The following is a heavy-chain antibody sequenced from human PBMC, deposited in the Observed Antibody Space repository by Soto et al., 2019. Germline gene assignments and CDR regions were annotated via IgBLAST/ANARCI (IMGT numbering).Heavy chain of an antibody. V-gene: IGHV4-39*01. D-gene: IGHD6-19*01. J-gene: IGHJ4*02. Sequence: QLQLQESGPGLVKPSETLSLTCTVSDGSISSSSYYWGWIRQSPGKGLEWIGSIYYSGSSYYNPSLKSRVTISVDTSKKQLSLKLSSVTAADTAVYYCARHRAVAAPFDYWGQGTLVIVSS. CDR1: DGSISSSSYY. CDR3: ARHRAVAAPFDY. CDR2: IYYSGSS.